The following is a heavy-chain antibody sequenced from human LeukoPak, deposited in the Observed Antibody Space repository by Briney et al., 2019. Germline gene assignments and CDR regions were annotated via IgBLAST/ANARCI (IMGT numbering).Heavy chain of an antibody. Sequence: GGSLRLSCAASGFTFSSYAMSWVRQAPGKRLEWVSAISGSGGSTYYADSVKGRFTISRDNSKNTLYLQMNSLRAEDTAVYYCARDGDCSGGSCYSDYWGQGTLVTVSS. CDR2: ISGSGGST. CDR1: GFTFSSYA. J-gene: IGHJ4*02. D-gene: IGHD2-15*01. CDR3: ARDGDCSGGSCYSDY. V-gene: IGHV3-23*01.